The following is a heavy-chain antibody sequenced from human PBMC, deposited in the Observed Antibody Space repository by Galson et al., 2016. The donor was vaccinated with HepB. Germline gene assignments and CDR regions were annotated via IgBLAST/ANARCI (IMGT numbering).Heavy chain of an antibody. V-gene: IGHV3-23*01. D-gene: IGHD3-22*01. CDR2: IRGSGGTT. CDR3: ARGGTSRMILAVITPFDY. J-gene: IGHJ4*02. CDR1: GISFSSYA. Sequence: SLRLSCAASGISFSSYAMSWVRQAPGKGLEWVSAIRGSGGTTYYADSVKGRFTISRDNSKNTLYLQMNSLRVEDTAIYYCARGGTSRMILAVITPFDYWGQGTLLTVSS.